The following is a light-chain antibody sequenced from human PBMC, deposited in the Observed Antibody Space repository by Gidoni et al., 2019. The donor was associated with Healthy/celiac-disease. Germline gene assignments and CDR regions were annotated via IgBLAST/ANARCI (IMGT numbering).Light chain of an antibody. CDR3: QQYGSSPRT. J-gene: IGKJ1*01. CDR2: GAS. Sequence: EIVLTQSPGTLSLSPGERATLSCRASQSVSSSYLAWYQQKPGQAPRLLIYGASSRATGIPDRVSGSGSGTDFTLTISRLDPEGFAVYYCQQYGSSPRTFGQXTKVEIK. V-gene: IGKV3-20*01. CDR1: QSVSSSY.